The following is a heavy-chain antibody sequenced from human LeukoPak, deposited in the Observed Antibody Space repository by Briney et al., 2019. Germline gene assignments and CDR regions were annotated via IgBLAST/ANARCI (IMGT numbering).Heavy chain of an antibody. Sequence: GASVKVSRKASGYTFIDYGISWVRQAPGQGLEWMGWISIYNGNTNYAQKLQGRVAMTTEPSTSTAYMELRSLRSDDTAVYYCARDCDRSGYYCYWGQGTLVTVSS. V-gene: IGHV1-18*01. CDR2: ISIYNGNT. CDR1: GYTFIDYG. CDR3: ARDCDRSGYYCY. J-gene: IGHJ4*02. D-gene: IGHD3-22*01.